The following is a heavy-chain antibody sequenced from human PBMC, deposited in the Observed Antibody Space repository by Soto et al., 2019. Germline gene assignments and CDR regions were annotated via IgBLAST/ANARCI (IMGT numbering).Heavy chain of an antibody. V-gene: IGHV4-31*11. CDR1: GGSFSGYY. D-gene: IGHD3-10*01. Sequence: SETLSLTCAVYGGSFSGYYWSWIRQHPGKGLEWIGYIYYSGSTYYNPSLKSRVTISVDTSKNQFSLKLSSVTAADTAVYYCARGVTLVRGVIHTPYFDYWGQGALVTVSS. CDR2: IYYSGST. J-gene: IGHJ4*02. CDR3: ARGVTLVRGVIHTPYFDY.